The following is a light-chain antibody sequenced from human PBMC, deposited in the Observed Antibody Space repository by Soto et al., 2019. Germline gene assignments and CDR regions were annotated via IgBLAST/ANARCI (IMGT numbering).Light chain of an antibody. CDR1: SSDVGHYNY. V-gene: IGLV2-14*01. CDR3: YSDTGSSTPYV. CDR2: DVN. J-gene: IGLJ1*01. Sequence: QSALTQPASVSGSPGQSITISCTGASSDVGHYNYVSWYQQHPGKAPKLMIYDVNNRPSGVSNRFSGSKSGNTASLAISGLQAEDEADYFCYSDTGSSTPYVFGTGTKVTVL.